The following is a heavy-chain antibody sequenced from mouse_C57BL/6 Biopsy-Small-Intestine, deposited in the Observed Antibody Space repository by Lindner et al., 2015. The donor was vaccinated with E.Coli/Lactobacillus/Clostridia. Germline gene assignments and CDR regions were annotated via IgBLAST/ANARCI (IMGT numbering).Heavy chain of an antibody. D-gene: IGHD2-10*01. CDR2: ISPNGGST. CDR3: TRQEGLLLAY. V-gene: IGHV5-17*03. Sequence: VQLQESGGGLVKPGGSRKFSCAASGFTFSDYGMHWVRQAPEKGLEWVAAISPNGGSTYYPDTVRDRFTISRDNAKNTLYLQMSSLRSEDTALYFCTRQEGLLLAYWGQGTLVTVSA. J-gene: IGHJ3*01. CDR1: GFTFSDYG.